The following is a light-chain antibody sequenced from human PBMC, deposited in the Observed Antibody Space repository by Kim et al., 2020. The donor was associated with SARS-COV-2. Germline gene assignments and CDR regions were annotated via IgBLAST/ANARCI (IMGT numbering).Light chain of an antibody. CDR1: SGSIASNY. J-gene: IGLJ3*02. Sequence: KTVTISCTSSSGSIASNYVQWYQQRPGSAPTPVIYEDNQRPSGVPDRFSGSIDSSSNAASLTISGLKTEDEADYYCQSYDSSNWVFGGGTKVTVL. CDR2: EDN. CDR3: QSYDSSNWV. V-gene: IGLV6-57*02.